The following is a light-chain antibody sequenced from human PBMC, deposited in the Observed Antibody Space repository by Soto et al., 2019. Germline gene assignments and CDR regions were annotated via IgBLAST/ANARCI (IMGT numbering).Light chain of an antibody. J-gene: IGLJ2*01. V-gene: IGLV2-14*01. CDR1: ISDVGAYIY. CDR2: DVR. CDR3: TSSTSGSTLIG. Sequence: QSALTQPASVSGSPGQSITISFTGNISDVGAYIYVSWYQQHPGKAHKLLIYDVRDRPSVVSNRFSGFKSGNKASMTISGRLDEDEADYYCTSSTSGSTLIGFGGGTTFTVL.